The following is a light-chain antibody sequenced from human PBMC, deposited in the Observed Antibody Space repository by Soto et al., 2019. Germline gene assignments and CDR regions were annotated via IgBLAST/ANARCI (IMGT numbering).Light chain of an antibody. CDR1: QDISSF. Sequence: DIQLTQSPSFLSASVGDRVTITCRASQDISSFLAWYQQKPGKAPNLLIFTVSTLQSGVPSRFSDSGSGTEFPLTISSLQPEDFATYYGQQLKTYPRTFGQGTKVEIK. J-gene: IGKJ1*01. CDR2: TVS. CDR3: QQLKTYPRT. V-gene: IGKV1-9*01.